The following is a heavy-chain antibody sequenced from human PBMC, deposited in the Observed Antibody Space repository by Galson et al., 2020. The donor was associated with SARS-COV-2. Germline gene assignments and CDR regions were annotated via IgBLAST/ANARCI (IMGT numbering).Heavy chain of an antibody. D-gene: IGHD6-6*01. Sequence: NSGGSLRLSCAASGFTFSDYYMSWIRQAPGKGLEWVSYISSSGSTIYYADSVKGRFTISRDNAKNSLYLQMNSLRAEDTAVYYCAGEYSSSSSDYWGQGTLVTVSS. J-gene: IGHJ4*02. V-gene: IGHV3-11*01. CDR2: ISSSGSTI. CDR1: GFTFSDYY. CDR3: AGEYSSSSSDY.